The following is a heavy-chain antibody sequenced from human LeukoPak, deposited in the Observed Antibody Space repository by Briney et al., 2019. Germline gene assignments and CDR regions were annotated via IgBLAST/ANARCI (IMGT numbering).Heavy chain of an antibody. J-gene: IGHJ4*02. Sequence: SSETLSLTCAVSGYSISSGYYWGWIRQTPGKGLEWSGSVYHSGSTYYNPSLTSRVTISVDTSKNQFSLKLSSVTAAAPAVYYCARGYVDTAMVYYFDYWGQGTLVTVSS. V-gene: IGHV4-38-2*01. CDR2: VYHSGST. CDR1: GYSISSGYY. CDR3: ARGYVDTAMVYYFDY. D-gene: IGHD5-18*01.